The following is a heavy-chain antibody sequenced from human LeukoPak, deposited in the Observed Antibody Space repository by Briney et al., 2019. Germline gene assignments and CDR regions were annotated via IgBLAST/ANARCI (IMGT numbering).Heavy chain of an antibody. Sequence: SETLSLTCTVSGGSISSGGYYWSWIRQHPGKGLEWIGCIYYSGSTYYNPSLKSRVTISVDTSKNQFSLKLSSVTAADTAVYYCARILIAVAGTRAFDIWGQGTMVTVSS. V-gene: IGHV4-31*03. CDR1: GGSISSGGYY. D-gene: IGHD6-19*01. J-gene: IGHJ3*02. CDR3: ARILIAVAGTRAFDI. CDR2: IYYSGST.